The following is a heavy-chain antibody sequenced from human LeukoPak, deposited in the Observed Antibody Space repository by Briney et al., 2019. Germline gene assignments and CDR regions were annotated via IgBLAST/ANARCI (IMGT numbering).Heavy chain of an antibody. CDR2: IYYSGST. J-gene: IGHJ3*02. CDR1: GGSISSYY. Sequence: PSETLSLTCTVSGGSISSYYWSWIRQPPGKGLEWIGYIYYSGSTNYNPSLKSRVTISVDTSKNQFSLKLSSVTAADTAVYYYASYGGGDAFDIWAKGQWSPSLQ. D-gene: IGHD4-23*01. CDR3: ASYGGGDAFDI. V-gene: IGHV4-59*01.